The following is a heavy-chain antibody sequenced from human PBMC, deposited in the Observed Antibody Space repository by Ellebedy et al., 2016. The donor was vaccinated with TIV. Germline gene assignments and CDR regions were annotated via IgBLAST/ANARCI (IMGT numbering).Heavy chain of an antibody. J-gene: IGHJ4*02. D-gene: IGHD3-10*01. CDR3: ARGPRFGESSFDY. Sequence: GESLKLSCAASGFTFSNSWMTWVRQAPGKGLEWVANIKPDGSYMYYVGSLRGRFTISRDNAKNSRSLQMNSLRDEDTAVYYCARGPRFGESSFDYWGQGTLVTVSA. CDR2: IKPDGSYM. CDR1: GFTFSNSW. V-gene: IGHV3-7*01.